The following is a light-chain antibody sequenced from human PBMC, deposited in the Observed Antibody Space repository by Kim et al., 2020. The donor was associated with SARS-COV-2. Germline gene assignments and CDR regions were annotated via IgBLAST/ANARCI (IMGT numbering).Light chain of an antibody. CDR3: QSRDSGGNVL. V-gene: IGLV3-19*01. CDR2: GRN. J-gene: IGLJ2*01. CDR1: SLRSYY. Sequence: SSELTQDPVASVALGQTVTITCQGDSLRSYYATWYQQKPRQAPVLVIYGRNTRPSGIPDRISGSASGNTASLTISGTQAADEGDFYCQSRDSGGNVLFGGGTQLTVL.